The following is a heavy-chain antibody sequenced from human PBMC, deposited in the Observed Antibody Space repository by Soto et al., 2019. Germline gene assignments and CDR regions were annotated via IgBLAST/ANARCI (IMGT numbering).Heavy chain of an antibody. CDR1: GGSITSSNYY. D-gene: IGHD5-18*01. Sequence: PSETLSLTCSVSGGSITSSNYYWSWIRQSPGEGLEWIGHIYSSGTAYYNPSLMSRVSMSIDTSKNQFSLNLNSVSVADTAVYFCARGLRGYSYGPGEVYWGQGTLVTSPQ. CDR2: IYSSGTA. J-gene: IGHJ4*02. CDR3: ARGLRGYSYGPGEVY. V-gene: IGHV4-30-4*01.